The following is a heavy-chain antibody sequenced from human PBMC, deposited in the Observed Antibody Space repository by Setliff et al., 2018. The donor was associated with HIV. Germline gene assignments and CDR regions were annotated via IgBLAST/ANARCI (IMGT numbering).Heavy chain of an antibody. J-gene: IGHJ3*02. V-gene: IGHV4-4*07. CDR1: GGSLNTYY. Sequence: PSETLSLTCTVSGGSLNTYYWAWIRQPAGKGLEWIGRIYSSGSTNYNPSLKSRVTMSVDTSKSQFSLKLSSVTAADTAVYYCARENYDNTGCGVFDIWGQGTMVTV. CDR3: ARENYDNTGCGVFDI. D-gene: IGHD3-22*01. CDR2: IYSSGST.